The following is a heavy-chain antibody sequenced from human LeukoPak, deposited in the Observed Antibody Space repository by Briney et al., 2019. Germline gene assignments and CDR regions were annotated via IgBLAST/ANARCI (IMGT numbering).Heavy chain of an antibody. D-gene: IGHD2/OR15-2a*01. CDR1: GFTVSSNY. J-gene: IGHJ4*02. Sequence: GGSLRLSCAASGFTVSSNYMTWVRQAPGKGLEWVSVIYSGGTTYYADSVKGRLIISRDNSKNTVYLQMNSLRAEDTGVYYCTRDTRTTLDTHRHLDYWGQGTLVTVSS. CDR2: IYSGGTT. V-gene: IGHV3-53*01. CDR3: TRDTRTTLDTHRHLDY.